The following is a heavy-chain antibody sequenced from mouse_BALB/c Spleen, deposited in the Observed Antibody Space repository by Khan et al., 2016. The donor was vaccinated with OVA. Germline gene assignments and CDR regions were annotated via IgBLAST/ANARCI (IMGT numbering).Heavy chain of an antibody. J-gene: IGHJ2*01. CDR3: ARVYGGDFDY. CDR2: ISYSGNT. V-gene: IGHV3-2*02. Sequence: EVQLQESGPGLVKPSQSLSLTCTVTGYSITTDYAWNWIRQFPGNKLEWMGYISYSGNTKYNPSLKSRISITRDPSKNQFFLQVKSVTTEDTARYYCARVYGGDFDYWGQGTTLTVSS. CDR1: GYSITTDYA. D-gene: IGHD1-1*01.